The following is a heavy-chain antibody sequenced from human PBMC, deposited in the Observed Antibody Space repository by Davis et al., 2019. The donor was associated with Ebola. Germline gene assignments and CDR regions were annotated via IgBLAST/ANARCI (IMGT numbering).Heavy chain of an antibody. J-gene: IGHJ6*02. D-gene: IGHD6-13*01. CDR3: ARALYSRAMMDV. V-gene: IGHV1-46*01. CDR2: INPSGGST. Sequence: ASVKVSCKASGYTFTSYYMHWVRQAPGQGLEWMGIINPSGGSTSYAQKFQGRVTMTRDTSTSTVYMELSSLRAEDTAVYYCARALYSRAMMDVWGQGTTVTVSS. CDR1: GYTFTSYY.